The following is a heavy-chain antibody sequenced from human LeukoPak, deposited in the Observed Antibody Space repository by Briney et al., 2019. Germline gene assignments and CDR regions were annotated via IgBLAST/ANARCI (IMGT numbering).Heavy chain of an antibody. V-gene: IGHV3-23*01. CDR3: ARESIAVAGAPFDY. Sequence: EGSLRLSCAASGFTFSNYAMSWVRQAPGKGLEWVSGISGSGGSTYYADSVKGRFTISRDNAKNSLYLQMNSLRAEDTAVYYCARESIAVAGAPFDYWGQGTLVTVSS. CDR2: ISGSGGST. J-gene: IGHJ4*02. D-gene: IGHD6-19*01. CDR1: GFTFSNYA.